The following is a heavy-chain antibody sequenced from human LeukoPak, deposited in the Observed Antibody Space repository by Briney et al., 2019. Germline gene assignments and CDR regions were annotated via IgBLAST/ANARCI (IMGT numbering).Heavy chain of an antibody. CDR1: GYTFTRYG. CDR3: ARGLSSGWSLDAFDI. J-gene: IGHJ3*02. D-gene: IGHD6-19*01. CDR2: ISAYNGNT. Sequence: ASVKVSCKASGYTFTRYGISWVRQAPGLGLEWMGWISAYNGNTNYAQKLQGRVTMTTDTSTSTAYMELRSLRSDDTAVYYCARGLSSGWSLDAFDIWGQGTMVTVSS. V-gene: IGHV1-18*01.